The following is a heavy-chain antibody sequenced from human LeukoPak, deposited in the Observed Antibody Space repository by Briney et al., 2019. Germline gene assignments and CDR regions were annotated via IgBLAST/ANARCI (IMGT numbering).Heavy chain of an antibody. CDR1: GFTFSSYS. Sequence: GGSLRLSCAASGFTFSSYSMNWVRQAPGKGLEWVSSISSSSSYIYYADSVKGRFTISRDNAKNSLYLQMNSLRAEDTAVYYCARSRLNREGDVWGKGTTVTVSS. CDR3: ARSRLNREGDV. V-gene: IGHV3-21*01. D-gene: IGHD2/OR15-2a*01. CDR2: ISSSSSYI. J-gene: IGHJ6*04.